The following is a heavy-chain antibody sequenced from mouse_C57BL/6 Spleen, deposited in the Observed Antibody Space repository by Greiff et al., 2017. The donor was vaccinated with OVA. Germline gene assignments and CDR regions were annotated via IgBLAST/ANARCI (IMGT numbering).Heavy chain of an antibody. D-gene: IGHD4-1*01. CDR3: TTFNWDVGY. J-gene: IGHJ2*01. CDR2: IDPETGGT. V-gene: IGHV1-15*01. Sequence: VNLVESGAELVRPGASVTLSCKASGYTFTDYEMHWVKQTPVHGLEWIGAIDPETGGTAYNQKFKGKAILTADKSSSTAYMELRSLTSEDSAVYYCTTFNWDVGYWGQGTTLTVSS. CDR1: GYTFTDYE.